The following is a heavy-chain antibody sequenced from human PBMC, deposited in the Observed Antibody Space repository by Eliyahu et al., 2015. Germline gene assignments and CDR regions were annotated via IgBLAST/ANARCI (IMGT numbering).Heavy chain of an antibody. CDR3: AKHSDGWPTGHYFDY. CDR1: GFTFSNXA. D-gene: IGHD6-19*01. Sequence: EVQLLESGGGLVQPGGSLRLSCAASGFTFSNXAMNWVRQAPGKGLGWVSSLSDSGRSTYFANSVKGRFTISRDNSKNTLYLQMSSLRAEDTAVYFCAKHSDGWPTGHYFDYWGQGTLVTVSS. V-gene: IGHV3-23*01. CDR2: LSDSGRST. J-gene: IGHJ4*02.